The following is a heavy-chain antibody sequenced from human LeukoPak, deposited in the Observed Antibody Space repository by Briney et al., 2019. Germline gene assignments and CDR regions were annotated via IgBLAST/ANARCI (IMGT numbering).Heavy chain of an antibody. CDR1: GFTFSSYA. V-gene: IGHV3-23*01. CDR3: AKDPYSGSYYDY. D-gene: IGHD1-26*01. J-gene: IGHJ4*02. CDR2: ISGSGGST. Sequence: GGSLRLSCAASGFTFSSYAMSWVRQAPGKGLEGVSAISGSGGSTYYADSVKGRFTISRDNSKNTLYLQMNSLRAEDTAVYYCAKDPYSGSYYDYWGQGTLVTVSS.